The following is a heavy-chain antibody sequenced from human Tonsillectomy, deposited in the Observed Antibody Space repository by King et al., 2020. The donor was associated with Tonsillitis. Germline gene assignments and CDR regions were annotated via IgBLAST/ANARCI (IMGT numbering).Heavy chain of an antibody. D-gene: IGHD6-13*01. V-gene: IGHV5-51*01. J-gene: IGHJ2*01. CDR1: GYSFTSYW. Sequence: VQLVESGAEVKKPGESLMISCKASGYSFTSYWIGWVRQMPGKGLEWMGSIYPDDSYTTYSPSFQGQVTFSADKSVSTAYLQWSSLKASDTAIYYCARPISSSWYFDLWGRGTPVTVSS. CDR3: ARPISSSWYFDL. CDR2: IYPDDSYT.